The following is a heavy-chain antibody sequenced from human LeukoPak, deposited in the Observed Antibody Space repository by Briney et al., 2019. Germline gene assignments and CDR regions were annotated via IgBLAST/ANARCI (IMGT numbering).Heavy chain of an antibody. J-gene: IGHJ4*02. V-gene: IGHV1-8*02. Sequence: GASVKVSCKASGGTFSSYAINWVRQATGQGLEWMGWMNPNSGNTGYAQKFQGRVTMTRNTSISTAYMELSSLRSEDTAVYYCARVYSGSYYLVYWGQGTLVTVSS. CDR2: MNPNSGNT. CDR3: ARVYSGSYYLVY. CDR1: GGTFSSYA. D-gene: IGHD1-26*01.